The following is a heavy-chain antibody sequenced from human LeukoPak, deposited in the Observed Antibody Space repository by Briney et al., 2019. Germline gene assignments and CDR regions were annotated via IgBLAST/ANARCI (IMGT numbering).Heavy chain of an antibody. CDR3: ARQFVPEFGVDTAMVTDPYYFDY. D-gene: IGHD5-18*01. CDR2: IYPGDSDT. V-gene: IGHV5-51*01. J-gene: IGHJ4*02. CDR1: GYSFTSYW. Sequence: GESLKISCKGSGYSFTSYWIGWVRQMPGKGLEWMGIIYPGDSDTRYSPSFRGQVTISADKSISTAYLQWSSQKASDTAMYYCARQFVPEFGVDTAMVTDPYYFDYWGQGTLVTVSS.